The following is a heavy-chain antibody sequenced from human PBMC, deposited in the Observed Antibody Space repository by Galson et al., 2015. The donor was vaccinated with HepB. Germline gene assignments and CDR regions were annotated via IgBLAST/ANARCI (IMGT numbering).Heavy chain of an antibody. Sequence: SETLSLTCTVSGGSISSYYWSWIRQPAGKGLEWIGRIYTSGSTNYNPSLKSRVTMSVDTSKNQFSLKLSSVTAADTAVYYCASGPHYYDSSGYYYPNWGQGTLVTVSS. CDR3: ASGPHYYDSSGYYYPN. CDR1: GGSISSYY. V-gene: IGHV4-4*07. J-gene: IGHJ4*02. CDR2: IYTSGST. D-gene: IGHD3-22*01.